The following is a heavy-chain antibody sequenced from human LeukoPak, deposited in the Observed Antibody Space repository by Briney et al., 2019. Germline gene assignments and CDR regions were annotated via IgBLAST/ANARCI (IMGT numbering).Heavy chain of an antibody. Sequence: SETLSLTCTVSGGSISSYYWSWIRQPPGKGLEWIGYIYYSGSTNYNPSLKSRVTISVDTSKNQFSLKLSSVTAADTAVYYCARGYSSSWYFWFDPWGQGTLVTVS. CDR2: IYYSGST. V-gene: IGHV4-59*01. D-gene: IGHD6-13*01. J-gene: IGHJ5*02. CDR3: ARGYSSSWYFWFDP. CDR1: GGSISSYY.